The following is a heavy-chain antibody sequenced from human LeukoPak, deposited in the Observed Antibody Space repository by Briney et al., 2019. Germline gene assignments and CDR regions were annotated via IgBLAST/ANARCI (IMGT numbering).Heavy chain of an antibody. V-gene: IGHV3-30*18. CDR1: GFTFSSYG. CDR3: AKDFLFPDYGYFFDD. J-gene: IGHJ4*02. D-gene: IGHD3-10*01. Sequence: RSGGSLRLSCAASGFTFSSYGMHWVRQAPGKGLEWVAVISYDGSNKYYADSVQGRFTISRDNSNYTLYLQMNSLRTEDTAVYYCAKDFLFPDYGYFFDDWGQGTLLTVSS. CDR2: ISYDGSNK.